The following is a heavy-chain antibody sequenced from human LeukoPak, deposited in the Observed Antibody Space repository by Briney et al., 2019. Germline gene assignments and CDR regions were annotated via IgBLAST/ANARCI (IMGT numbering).Heavy chain of an antibody. D-gene: IGHD5-24*01. CDR1: GYSFTSYW. CDR2: IYPGDSDT. CDR3: ARRGRDGYNSLSYTPTDY. J-gene: IGHJ4*02. Sequence: PGESLKISCKGSGYSFTSYWIGWVRQMPGKGPEWMGIIYPGDSDTRYSPSFQGQVTISADKSISTAYLQWSSLKASDTAMYYCARRGRDGYNSLSYTPTDYWGQGTLVTVSS. V-gene: IGHV5-51*01.